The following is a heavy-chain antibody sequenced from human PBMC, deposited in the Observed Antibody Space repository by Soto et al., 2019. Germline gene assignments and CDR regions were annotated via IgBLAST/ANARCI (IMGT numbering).Heavy chain of an antibody. CDR1: GYTLTELS. CDR3: ATSPIPGVGDYYYYYYMDV. CDR2: FDPEDGET. Sequence: ASVKVSCKVSGYTLTELSMHWVRQAPGKGLEWMGGFDPEDGETIYAQKFQGRVTMTEDTSTDTASMELSSLRSEDTAVYYCATSPIPGVGDYYYYYYMDVWGKGTTVTVSS. J-gene: IGHJ6*03. V-gene: IGHV1-24*01. D-gene: IGHD2-21*01.